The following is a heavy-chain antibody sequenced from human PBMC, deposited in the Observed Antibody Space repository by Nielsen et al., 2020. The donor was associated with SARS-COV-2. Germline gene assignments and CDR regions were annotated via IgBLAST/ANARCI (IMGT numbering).Heavy chain of an antibody. CDR3: ARVGGSSWYFDN. V-gene: IGHV3-7*03. D-gene: IGHD6-13*01. J-gene: IGHJ4*02. CDR1: GFTLSSYW. CDR2: IKQDGTEK. Sequence: GGSLKISCEVSGFTLSSYWMSWVRQAPGKGLEWVANIKQDGTEKYYVDSVKGRFTISRDNAKNSMYLQMNSLRVEDTAVYYCARVGGSSWYFDNWGQGTLVTVSS.